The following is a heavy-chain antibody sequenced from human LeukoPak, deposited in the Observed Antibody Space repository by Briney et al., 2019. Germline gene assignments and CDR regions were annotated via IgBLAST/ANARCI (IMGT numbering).Heavy chain of an antibody. J-gene: IGHJ4*02. Sequence: SETLSLTCTVSGGSISSGGHYWSWIRQPPGKGLEWIGYIYHSGSTYYNPSLKSRVTISVDTSKNQFSLKLSSVTAADTAVYYCASGRITPLDYWGQGTLVTVSS. CDR2: IYHSGST. D-gene: IGHD2-15*01. V-gene: IGHV4-30-2*01. CDR1: GGSISSGGHY. CDR3: ASGRITPLDY.